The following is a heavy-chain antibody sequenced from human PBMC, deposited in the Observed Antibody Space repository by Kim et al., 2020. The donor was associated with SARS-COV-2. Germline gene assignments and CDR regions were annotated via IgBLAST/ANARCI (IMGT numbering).Heavy chain of an antibody. CDR1: GFTFSSYG. CDR2: ISYDGSNK. J-gene: IGHJ6*02. Sequence: GGSLRLSCAASGFTFSSYGMHWVRQAPGKGLERVAVISYDGSNKYYADSVKGRFTITRDNSKNTLYLQMNSLRAEDTAVYYCAKETLRRSGWDITLYYYYYGMGVWGQRTTGTVSS. V-gene: IGHV3-30*18. CDR3: AKETLRRSGWDITLYYYYYGMGV. D-gene: IGHD6-19*01.